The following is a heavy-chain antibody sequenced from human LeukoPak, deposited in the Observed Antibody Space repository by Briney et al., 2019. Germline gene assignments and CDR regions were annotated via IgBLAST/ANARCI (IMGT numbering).Heavy chain of an antibody. CDR3: ARSPTYDYIWGSYLYYFDY. D-gene: IGHD3-16*02. V-gene: IGHV4-59*01. Sequence: SETLSLTCTVSGGSISSYYWSWIRQPPGKGLEWIGYIYYSGSTNYNPSLTSRVTISVDTSKHQFSLKLSSVTAADTAVYYCARSPTYDYIWGSYLYYFDYWGQGTLVTVSS. CDR1: GGSISSYY. J-gene: IGHJ4*02. CDR2: IYYSGST.